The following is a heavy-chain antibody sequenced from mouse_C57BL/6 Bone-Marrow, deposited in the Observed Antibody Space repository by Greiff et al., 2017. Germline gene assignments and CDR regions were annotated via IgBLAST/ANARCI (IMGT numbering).Heavy chain of an antibody. V-gene: IGHV1-15*01. CDR1: GYTFTDYE. J-gene: IGHJ2*01. CDR2: IDPEPGGT. CDR3: TRLMVVEEDY. D-gene: IGHD1-1*01. Sequence: VQLQQSGAELVRPGASVTLSCKASGYTFTDYEMHWVKQTPVHGLEWIGAIDPEPGGTAYNQKFKGKAILTADKSSSTAYMELRSLTSEDTAVYYCTRLMVVEEDYWGQGTTLTVSS.